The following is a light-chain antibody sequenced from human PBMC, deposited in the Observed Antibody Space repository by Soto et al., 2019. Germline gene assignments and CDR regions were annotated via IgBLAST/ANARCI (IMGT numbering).Light chain of an antibody. CDR2: TVS. V-gene: IGKV1-5*03. CDR3: QQYNSYPWT. Sequence: DIQMTQSPSTLSASVGDRVTITCRASQSISTWLAWYQQRPGKAPKLLIHTVSSLQSGVPSRFSGSGSGTESTLTISSLQPDDFATFYCQQYNSYPWTFGQGTKVEI. J-gene: IGKJ1*01. CDR1: QSISTW.